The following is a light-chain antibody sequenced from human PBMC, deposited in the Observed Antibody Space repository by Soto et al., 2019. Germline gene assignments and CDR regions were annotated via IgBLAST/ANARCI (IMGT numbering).Light chain of an antibody. CDR1: SSDIGHYIH. V-gene: IGLV2-14*01. J-gene: IGLJ3*02. CDR2: DVS. Sequence: QSVLTQPASVSGSPGQSITISCTGTSSDIGHYIHVSWLQQHPGKAPKSMIYDVSNRSPGVSNRYSGSKSGNTASLTISGLQGEDEAYYYCSSSTITGTWVFGGGTKLTVL. CDR3: SSSTITGTWV.